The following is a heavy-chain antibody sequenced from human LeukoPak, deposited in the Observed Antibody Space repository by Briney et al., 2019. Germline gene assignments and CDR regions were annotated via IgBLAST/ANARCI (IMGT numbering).Heavy chain of an antibody. J-gene: IGHJ4*02. CDR2: ISSGGTIT. V-gene: IGHV3-11*04. CDR3: ARDPTPVTTVTTFDY. CDR1: GFTFDDYG. Sequence: GGSLRLSCAASGFTFDDYGMSWIRQAPGKGLEWVSYISSGGTITHYADSVKGRFTISRDNAKNLLYLQMNSLRAEDTAVYYCARDPTPVTTVTTFDYWGQGTLVTVSS. D-gene: IGHD4-17*01.